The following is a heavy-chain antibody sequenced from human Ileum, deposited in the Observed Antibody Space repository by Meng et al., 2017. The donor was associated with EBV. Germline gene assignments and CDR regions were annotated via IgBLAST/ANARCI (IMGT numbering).Heavy chain of an antibody. J-gene: IGHJ4*02. V-gene: IGHV4-30-2*01. CDR2: IFHSGNS. D-gene: IGHD5/OR15-5a*01. CDR3: GRAGQVSQIDY. CDR1: GGAIDSGGYP. Sequence: VRPSLISSLTCPFFGGAIDSGGYPWSWMRKPAGKGLEWIGYIFHSGNSNYNPSLKIRVTLSVDRSQNQFSLKLSSVTAADTAVYYGGRAGQVSQIDYWGQGTLVTVSS.